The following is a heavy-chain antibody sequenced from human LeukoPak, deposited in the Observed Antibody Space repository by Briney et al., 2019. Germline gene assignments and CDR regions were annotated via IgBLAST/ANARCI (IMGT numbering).Heavy chain of an antibody. Sequence: GGSLRLSCAASGFTFSSYWMHWVRQAPGKGLVWVSRINSDGSSTSYADSVKGRFTISRDNAKNTLYLQMNSLRAEDTAVYYCAKGESYYYDSSGYYHNFDYWGQGTLVTVSS. CDR1: GFTFSSYW. D-gene: IGHD3-22*01. CDR3: AKGESYYYDSSGYYHNFDY. V-gene: IGHV3-74*01. J-gene: IGHJ4*02. CDR2: INSDGSST.